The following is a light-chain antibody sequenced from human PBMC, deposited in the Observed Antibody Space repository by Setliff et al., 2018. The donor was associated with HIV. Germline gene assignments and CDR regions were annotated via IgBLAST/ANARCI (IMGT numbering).Light chain of an antibody. CDR1: SNDVGAYDY. CDR2: DVS. V-gene: IGLV2-11*01. CDR3: CSYAGSYTFV. Sequence: QSVLTQPRSVSGSRGQSVILSCTGASNDVGAYDYVSWYQQHPGKTPKLIIYDVSKRPSGVPARFSDFKSGNTASLTIFGLQPEDEADYYCCSYAGSYTFVFGTGTKVTVL. J-gene: IGLJ1*01.